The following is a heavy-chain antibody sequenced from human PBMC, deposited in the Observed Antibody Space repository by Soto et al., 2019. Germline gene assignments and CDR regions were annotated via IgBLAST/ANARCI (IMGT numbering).Heavy chain of an antibody. CDR3: ARDHYSSYCGGDCYYFDY. V-gene: IGHV3-30-3*01. Sequence: GGSLRLSCAATGFTFSSYAMHWVRQAPGKGLEWVAVISYDGSNKYYADSVKGRFTISRDNSKNTLYLQMNSLRAEDTAVYYCARDHYSSYCGGDCYYFDYWGQGTLVTVPQ. D-gene: IGHD2-21*02. CDR1: GFTFSSYA. J-gene: IGHJ4*02. CDR2: ISYDGSNK.